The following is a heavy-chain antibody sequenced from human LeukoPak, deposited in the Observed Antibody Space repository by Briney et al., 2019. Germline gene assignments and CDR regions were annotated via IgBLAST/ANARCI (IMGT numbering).Heavy chain of an antibody. CDR3: ARGDGVYVY. D-gene: IGHD5/OR15-5a*01. J-gene: IGHJ4*02. Sequence: QPGGSLRLSCAASGFTVSTDHMNWVRQAPGKGLEWVSVIYFGGTTYYADSVKGRFTISRDNSKNTVYLQMNSLRVEDTAVYYCARGDGVYVYWGQGTLVTVSS. V-gene: IGHV3-53*01. CDR1: GFTVSTDH. CDR2: IYFGGTT.